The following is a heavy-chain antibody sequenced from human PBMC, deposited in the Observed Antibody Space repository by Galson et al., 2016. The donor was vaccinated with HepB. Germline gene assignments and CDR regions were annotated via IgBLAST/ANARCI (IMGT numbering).Heavy chain of an antibody. V-gene: IGHV4-4*02. CDR1: GESINTAVW. D-gene: IGHD4/OR15-4a*01. CDR3: AIGCIGAACKKGGWFDP. Sequence: SETLSLTCGVSGESINTAVWWGWIRQPPGMGLQWIGEIFQSGTTVYNPSLEGRAALSLDRSENQFSLKLTSVTAADTAAYDCAIGCIGAACKKGGWFDPWGQGLLVTVSS. CDR2: IFQSGTT. J-gene: IGHJ5*02.